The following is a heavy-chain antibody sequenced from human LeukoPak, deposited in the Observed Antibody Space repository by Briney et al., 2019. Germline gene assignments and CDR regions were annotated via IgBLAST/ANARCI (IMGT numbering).Heavy chain of an antibody. J-gene: IGHJ4*02. CDR1: GFTFSSYS. CDR3: AREKGGNLDY. D-gene: IGHD4-23*01. Sequence: PGGSLRLSCAASGFTFSSYSMNWVRQASGKGLEWVSSISSSSSYIYYADSVKGRFTISRDNAKNSLYLQMNSLRAEDTAVYYCAREKGGNLDYWGQGTLVTVSS. V-gene: IGHV3-21*01. CDR2: ISSSSSYI.